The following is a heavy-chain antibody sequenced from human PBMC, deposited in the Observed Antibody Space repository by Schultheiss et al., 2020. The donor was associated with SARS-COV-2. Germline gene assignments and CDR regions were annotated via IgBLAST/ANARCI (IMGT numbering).Heavy chain of an antibody. CDR3: ARGRAFDY. V-gene: IGHV4-34*01. CDR2: INHSGST. J-gene: IGHJ4*02. CDR1: GGSISSYY. Sequence: SETLSLTCTVSGGSISSYYWSWIRQPPGKGLEWIGEINHSGSTNYNPSLESRVTISVDTSKNQFSLKLSSVTAADTAVYYCARGRAFDYWGQGTLVTVSS.